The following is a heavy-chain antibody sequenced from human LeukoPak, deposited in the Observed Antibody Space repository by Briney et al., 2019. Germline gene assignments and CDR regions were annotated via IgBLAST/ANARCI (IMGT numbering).Heavy chain of an antibody. CDR3: ARDSSGQGDY. CDR2: SKNKANNYIT. D-gene: IGHD3-22*01. V-gene: IGHV3-72*01. Sequence: GGSLRLSCAASGFTFSDHYIDWVRQAPGKGLEWVGRSKNKANNYITQYAAFVQGRFTISRDNSKNSLYLQINSLKTEDTAVYYCARDSSGQGDYWGQGTLVTVSS. CDR1: GFTFSDHY. J-gene: IGHJ4*02.